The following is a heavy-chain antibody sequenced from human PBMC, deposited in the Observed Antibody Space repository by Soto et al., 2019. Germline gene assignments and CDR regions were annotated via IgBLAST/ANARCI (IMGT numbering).Heavy chain of an antibody. J-gene: IGHJ6*02. Sequence: QVQLVQSGAEVKKPGSSVKVSCKASGGTFSSYAISWVRQAPGQGLEWMGGIIPSFGTANYAQKFQGRVTITADESTSTAYMSLSRLRSEVAAVYSSASEILRDPWNYYDGMDVWGQGTTVTGSS. D-gene: IGHD5-12*01. CDR3: ASEILRDPWNYYDGMDV. V-gene: IGHV1-69*01. CDR1: GGTFSSYA. CDR2: IIPSFGTA.